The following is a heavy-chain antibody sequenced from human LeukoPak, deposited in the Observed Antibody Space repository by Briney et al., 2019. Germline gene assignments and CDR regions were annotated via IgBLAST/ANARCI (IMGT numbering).Heavy chain of an antibody. J-gene: IGHJ4*02. Sequence: GGSLRLSCAASGFTFSRYAMSWVRQAPGKGLEWVSGISASGGITYYADSVKGRSTITRNSSKNTLFLKMKTLRAEDTAVYYGAKALRGEPTGGGYWGQGTLVTVSS. V-gene: IGHV3-23*01. CDR2: ISASGGIT. D-gene: IGHD3-16*01. CDR1: GFTFSRYA. CDR3: AKALRGEPTGGGY.